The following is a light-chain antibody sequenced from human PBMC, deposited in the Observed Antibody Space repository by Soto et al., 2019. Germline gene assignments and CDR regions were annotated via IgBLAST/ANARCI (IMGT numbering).Light chain of an antibody. J-gene: IGLJ1*01. Sequence: QSALTQPASVSGSPGQSITISCTGTSSDVGGYNYVSWYQQHPGKAPKFMIYDVSNRPSGVSNRFSGSKSGNTASLTISGXXXXXXXXYYCSSYTTSNTRQIVFGTGTKVTVL. CDR1: SSDVGGYNY. CDR2: DVS. CDR3: SSYTTSNTRQIV. V-gene: IGLV2-14*01.